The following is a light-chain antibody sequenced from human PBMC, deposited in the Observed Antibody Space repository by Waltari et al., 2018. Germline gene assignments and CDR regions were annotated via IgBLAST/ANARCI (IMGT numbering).Light chain of an antibody. CDR1: QSISTY. CDR2: AAS. Sequence: DIQMTQSPSSLPASVGDRVTITCRASQSISTYLYWYEQKPWKAPKLRIHAASSLQSGVPSRFSGSGSGTDFTLSISSLQPEDFATYYCQQSYSIPYTFGQGTKLEIK. CDR3: QQSYSIPYT. J-gene: IGKJ2*01. V-gene: IGKV1-39*01.